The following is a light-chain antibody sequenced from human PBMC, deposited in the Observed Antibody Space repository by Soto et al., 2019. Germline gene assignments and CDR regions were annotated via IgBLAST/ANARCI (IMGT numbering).Light chain of an antibody. CDR3: QQSYSSPPT. J-gene: IGKJ1*01. CDR2: AAS. CDR1: QSISNH. Sequence: DIQMTQSPASLSASVEDIATLTFRASQSISNHLNWYQQQPGKAPTLLIFAASSLQSGVPSRFSGSRSGPDFTLTISSLQPEDFATYYCQQSYSSPPTFGQGTKVDIK. V-gene: IGKV1-39*01.